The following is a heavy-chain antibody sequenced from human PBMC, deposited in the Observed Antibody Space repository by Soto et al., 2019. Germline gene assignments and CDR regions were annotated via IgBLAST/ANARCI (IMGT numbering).Heavy chain of an antibody. CDR1: YYSIGSTYY. J-gene: IGHJ6*02. CDR3: ARAFYGDDAAYYFAMDV. V-gene: IGHV4-38-2*02. CDR2: IYHSGST. D-gene: IGHD4-17*01. Sequence: SETLSLTCTVSYYSIGSTYYWGCIRQPPGKGLEWIGNIYHSGSTYYNPSLKSRVTMSVDTSKNQFSLKLSSVTAADTAVYYCARAFYGDDAAYYFAMDVWGQGTTVTVSS.